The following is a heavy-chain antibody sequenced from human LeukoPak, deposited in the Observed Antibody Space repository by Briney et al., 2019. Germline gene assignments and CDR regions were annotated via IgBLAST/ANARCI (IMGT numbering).Heavy chain of an antibody. CDR3: AKGYSYGIDY. CDR1: GFTFSNAW. D-gene: IGHD5-18*01. V-gene: IGHV3-30*02. Sequence: GGSLRLSCAASGFTFSNAWMSWVRQAPGKGLEWVAFIRYDGSEKYYADSVKGRFTFSRDNSKNTLYLQMNSLRAEDTAVYYCAKGYSYGIDYWGQGTLVTVSS. CDR2: IRYDGSEK. J-gene: IGHJ4*02.